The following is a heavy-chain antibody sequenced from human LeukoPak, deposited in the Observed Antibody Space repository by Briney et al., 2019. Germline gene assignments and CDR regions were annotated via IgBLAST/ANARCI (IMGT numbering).Heavy chain of an antibody. D-gene: IGHD3-22*01. CDR1: GFTFSSYS. CDR3: ARQSLGVEVVVIWKKYYFDY. J-gene: IGHJ4*02. CDR2: ISSSSYI. V-gene: IGHV3-21*01. Sequence: GGSLRLSCAASGFTFSSYSMNWVRQAPGKGLEWVSSISSSSYIYYADSVRGRFTISRDNAKNSLYLQMNSLRAEDTAVYYCARQSLGVEVVVIWKKYYFDYWGQGTLVTVSS.